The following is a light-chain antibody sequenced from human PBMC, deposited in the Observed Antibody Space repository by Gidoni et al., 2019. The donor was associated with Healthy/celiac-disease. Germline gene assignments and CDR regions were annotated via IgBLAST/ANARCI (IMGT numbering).Light chain of an antibody. CDR3: QQSYSTPRT. V-gene: IGKV1-39*01. Sequence: DIQMTKYPSSLSASVGDRVTITCRASQSISSYLNWYQQKPGKAPKLLIYAASSLQSGVPSRFSGSGSGTDFTLTISSLQPKDFATYYCQQSYSTPRTFGPGTKVDIK. CDR1: QSISSY. J-gene: IGKJ3*01. CDR2: AAS.